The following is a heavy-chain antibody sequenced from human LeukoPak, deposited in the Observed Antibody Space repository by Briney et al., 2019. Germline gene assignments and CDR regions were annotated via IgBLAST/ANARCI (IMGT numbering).Heavy chain of an antibody. V-gene: IGHV4-34*01. D-gene: IGHD6-13*01. J-gene: IGHJ6*03. CDR3: ARVDGYSFYYMDV. CDR2: INHSGST. Sequence: KSGGSLRLSCAASGFTFRNYAMSWVRQAPGKGLEWIGEINHSGSTNYNPSLKSRVTISVDTSKNQFSLKLSSVTAADTAVYYCARVDGYSFYYMDVWGKGTTVTVSS. CDR1: GFTFRNYA.